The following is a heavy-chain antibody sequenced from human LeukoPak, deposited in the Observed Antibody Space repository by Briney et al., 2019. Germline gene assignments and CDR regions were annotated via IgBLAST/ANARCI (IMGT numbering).Heavy chain of an antibody. Sequence: GGSLRLSCATSGFTYSTYSMNWVRQAPGKGLEWVSYISTSGGPIYYADSVKGRFTISRDIAKNSLYLQMNSLRAEDTAVYYCARNTNWAFDYWGQGTLVTVFS. CDR1: GFTYSTYS. V-gene: IGHV3-48*01. D-gene: IGHD7-27*01. J-gene: IGHJ4*02. CDR2: ISTSGGPI. CDR3: ARNTNWAFDY.